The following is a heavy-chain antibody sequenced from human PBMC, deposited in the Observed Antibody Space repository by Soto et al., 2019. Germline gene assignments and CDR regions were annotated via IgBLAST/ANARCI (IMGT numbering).Heavy chain of an antibody. D-gene: IGHD2-15*01. CDR3: ARRHSGGFFRFFDS. Sequence: AARKVCCKSSGGWLSTNPISWVRQAPGQGLEWMGGTGSGTGPGNHAQKFQGRLTVTADKSTSTVYMELTNLSSEDTAVYYCARRHSGGFFRFFDSWGQGTLVTVSS. CDR1: GGWLSTNP. J-gene: IGHJ4*02. CDR2: TGSGTGPG. V-gene: IGHV1-69*06.